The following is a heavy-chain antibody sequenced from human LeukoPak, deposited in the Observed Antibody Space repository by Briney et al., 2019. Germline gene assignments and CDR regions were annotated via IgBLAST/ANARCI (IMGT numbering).Heavy chain of an antibody. J-gene: IGHJ4*02. CDR2: ISWNSGRI. CDR1: GFIFDDYA. D-gene: IGHD2-2*01. V-gene: IGHV3-9*01. CDR3: AKGGGIVVVPAAIDY. Sequence: GGSLRLSCAASGFIFDDYAMHWVRQAPGKGLEWVSGISWNSGRIGYADSVKGRFTISRDNSKNSLYLQMNSLRTEDTALYYCAKGGGIVVVPAAIDYWGQGALVTVSS.